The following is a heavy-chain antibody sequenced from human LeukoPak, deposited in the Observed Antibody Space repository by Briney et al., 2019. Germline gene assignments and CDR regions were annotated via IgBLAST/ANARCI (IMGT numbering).Heavy chain of an antibody. CDR1: GYSFTSYW. Sequence: GESLKISCKGFGYSFTSYWIGWVRQMPGKGLEWMGIIYPGDSDTRYSPSFQGQVTISADKSISTAYLQWSSLKASDTAMYYCARHYSSGYYYYYYMDVWGKGTTVTVSS. CDR2: IYPGDSDT. D-gene: IGHD6-19*01. V-gene: IGHV5-51*01. J-gene: IGHJ6*03. CDR3: ARHYSSGYYYYYYMDV.